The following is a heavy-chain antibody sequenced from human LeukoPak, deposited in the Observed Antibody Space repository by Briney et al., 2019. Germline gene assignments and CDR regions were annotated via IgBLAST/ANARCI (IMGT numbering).Heavy chain of an antibody. V-gene: IGHV3-23*01. CDR1: GFTFSSYA. CDR3: AKIHLTTDNFDC. CDR2: ISYNGAGT. D-gene: IGHD4-17*01. Sequence: GGSLRLSCAASGFTFSSYAMSWVRQAPGKGLEWVSAISYNGAGTFYADSVKGRFTISRGNSKNTLYLQMNSLRAEDTAVYYCAKIHLTTDNFDCWGQGTLVTVSS. J-gene: IGHJ4*02.